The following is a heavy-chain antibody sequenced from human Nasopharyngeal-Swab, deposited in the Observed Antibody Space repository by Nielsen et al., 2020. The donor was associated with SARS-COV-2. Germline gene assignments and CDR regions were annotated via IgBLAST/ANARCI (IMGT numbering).Heavy chain of an antibody. CDR1: GFTFSSYG. CDR2: IWYDGSNK. Sequence: GESLKISCAASGFTFSSYGMHWVRQAPGKGLEWVAVIWYDGSNKYYADSVKGRFTISRDNSKNSLYLQMNSLRAEDTAVYYCARGGYSYGPYYYGMEVWGQGTTVTVSS. D-gene: IGHD5-18*01. V-gene: IGHV3-33*01. J-gene: IGHJ6*02. CDR3: ARGGYSYGPYYYGMEV.